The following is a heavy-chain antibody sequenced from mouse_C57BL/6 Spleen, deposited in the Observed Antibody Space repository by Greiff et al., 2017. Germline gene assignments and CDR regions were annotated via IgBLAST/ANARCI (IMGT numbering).Heavy chain of an antibody. J-gene: IGHJ2*01. CDR3: VRGANWGPFDY. CDR2: IRSKSNNYAT. D-gene: IGHD4-1*01. CDR1: GFSFNTYA. V-gene: IGHV10-1*01. Sequence: EVQLVESGGGLVQPKGSLKLSCAASGFSFNTYAMNWVRQAPGKGLEWVARIRSKSNNYATYYADSVKDRFTISRDDSESMLYLQMNNLKTEDTAMYYCVRGANWGPFDYWGQGTTLTVSS.